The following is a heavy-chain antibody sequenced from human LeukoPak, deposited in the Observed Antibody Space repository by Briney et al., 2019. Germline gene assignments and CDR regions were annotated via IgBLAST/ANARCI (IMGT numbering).Heavy chain of an antibody. D-gene: IGHD4-17*01. Sequence: PGGSLRLSCAASGFTFSSYAMSWVRQAPGKGLEWVSAISGSGDSTYYGDSVKGRFTISRDNSKKMVYLQMNSLRDEDTATYYCAKDPNGDYVGTFDMWGQGTMVTVSS. CDR3: AKDPNGDYVGTFDM. CDR2: ISGSGDST. J-gene: IGHJ3*02. CDR1: GFTFSSYA. V-gene: IGHV3-23*01.